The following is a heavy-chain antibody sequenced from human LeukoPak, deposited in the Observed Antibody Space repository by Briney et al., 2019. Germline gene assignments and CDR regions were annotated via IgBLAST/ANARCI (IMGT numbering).Heavy chain of an antibody. D-gene: IGHD3-22*01. Sequence: PGGSLRLSCEAPGFTFSGYTMNWVRQAPGKGLEWVAAISSSSGNVYYADSVKGRFTFSRDNAKNSLYLQMNSLRVEDTAVYYCARLFYSDSSGVYGMDVWGQGTTVTVSS. CDR1: GFTFSGYT. CDR3: ARLFYSDSSGVYGMDV. J-gene: IGHJ6*02. V-gene: IGHV3-21*01. CDR2: ISSSSGNV.